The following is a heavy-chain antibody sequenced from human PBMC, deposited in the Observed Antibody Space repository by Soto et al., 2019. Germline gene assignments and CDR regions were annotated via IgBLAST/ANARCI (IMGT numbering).Heavy chain of an antibody. CDR2: INHSGST. V-gene: IGHV4-34*01. J-gene: IGHJ5*02. Sequence: QVQLQQWGAGLLKPSETLSLTCAVYGGSFSGYYWSWIRQPPGKGLEWIGEINHSGSTNYNPSLKSRVTISVDTSKNQFSLKLSSVTAADTAVYYCARGRTGIAARPRVNWFDPWGQGTLVTVSS. CDR1: GGSFSGYY. D-gene: IGHD6-6*01. CDR3: ARGRTGIAARPRVNWFDP.